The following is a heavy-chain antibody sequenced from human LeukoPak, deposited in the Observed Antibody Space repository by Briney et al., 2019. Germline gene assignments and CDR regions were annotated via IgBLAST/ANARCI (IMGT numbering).Heavy chain of an antibody. D-gene: IGHD6-13*01. V-gene: IGHV3-30*14. CDR3: ASRIATAGSVDY. CDR1: GFTFSSYA. Sequence: GGSLRLSCAASGFTFSSYAMHWVRQASGKGLEWVAVISYDGSNKYYADSVKGRFTISRDNSKNTLHLQMNTLRAEDTAVYYCASRIATAGSVDYWGQGTLVTVSS. CDR2: ISYDGSNK. J-gene: IGHJ4*02.